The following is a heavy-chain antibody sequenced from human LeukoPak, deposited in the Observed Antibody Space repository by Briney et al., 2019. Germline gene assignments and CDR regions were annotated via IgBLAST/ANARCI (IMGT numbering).Heavy chain of an antibody. CDR3: ARSYYYDYRQIDY. V-gene: IGHV4-39*01. Sequence: SETLSLTCTVSGDSISTSSYYWGWIRQPPGKGLEWLGSIYYSGSTYYNPSPKSRVTISVDTSKNQFSLNLYSVTAADTAVFYCARSYYYDYRQIDYWGQGTLVTVSS. CDR1: GDSISTSSYY. CDR2: IYYSGST. J-gene: IGHJ4*02. D-gene: IGHD3-22*01.